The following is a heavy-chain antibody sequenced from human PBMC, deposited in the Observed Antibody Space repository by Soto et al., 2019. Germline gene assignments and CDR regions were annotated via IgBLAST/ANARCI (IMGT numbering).Heavy chain of an antibody. V-gene: IGHV3-7*03. CDR2: IKQDGSEK. CDR1: GFTLSRYW. Sequence: HPGGSLRLSCAASGFTLSRYWMSWVRQAPGKGLEWVANIKQDGSEKYYVDSVKGRFTISRDNAKNSLYLQMNSLRAEDTAVYYCARDLAVAGSFYGMDVWGQGTTVTVSS. D-gene: IGHD6-19*01. J-gene: IGHJ6*02. CDR3: ARDLAVAGSFYGMDV.